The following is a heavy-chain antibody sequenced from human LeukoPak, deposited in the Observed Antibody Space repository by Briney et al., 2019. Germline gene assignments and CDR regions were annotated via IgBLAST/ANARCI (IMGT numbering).Heavy chain of an antibody. V-gene: IGHV4-30-2*01. CDR1: GGSISSGGYY. Sequence: SETLSPTCTVSGGSISSGGYYWSWIRQPPGKGLEWIGYIYHSGSTYYNPSLKSRVTISVDRSKNQFSLKLSSVTAADTAVYYCARDMLSLRSNYYMDVWGKGTTVTVPS. CDR2: IYHSGST. CDR3: ARDMLSLRSNYYMDV. J-gene: IGHJ6*03. D-gene: IGHD3-3*01.